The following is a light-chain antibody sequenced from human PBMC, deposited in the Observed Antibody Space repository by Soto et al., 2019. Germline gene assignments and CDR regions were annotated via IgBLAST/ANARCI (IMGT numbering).Light chain of an antibody. V-gene: IGKV3-20*01. J-gene: IGKJ1*01. CDR3: QQYYTYPWT. Sequence: EIVLTQSPGTLSLSPGERATLSCRASQSVSSSYLAWYQRKPGQAPRLLIYDASNRATGIPARFSGSGSGTEFTLTISCLQSEDFATYYCQQYYTYPWTFGQGTKVDIK. CDR1: QSVSSSY. CDR2: DAS.